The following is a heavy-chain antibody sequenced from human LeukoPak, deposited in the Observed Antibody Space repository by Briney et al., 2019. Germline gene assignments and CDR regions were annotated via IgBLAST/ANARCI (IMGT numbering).Heavy chain of an antibody. D-gene: IGHD3-22*01. CDR2: ISGSGGST. CDR3: AKWYDSSGYYEY. Sequence: PGGSLRLSCAASGFTFSSYATSWVRQAPGKGLEWVSAISGSGGSTYYADSVKGRFTISRDNSKNTLYLQMNSLRAEDTAVYYCAKWYDSSGYYEYWGQGTLVTVSS. V-gene: IGHV3-23*01. CDR1: GFTFSSYA. J-gene: IGHJ4*02.